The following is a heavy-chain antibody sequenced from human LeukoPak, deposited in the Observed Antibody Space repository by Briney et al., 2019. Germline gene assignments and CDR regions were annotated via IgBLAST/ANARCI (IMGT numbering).Heavy chain of an antibody. CDR3: ARGPGGWYSSSWYSGWFDP. Sequence: PGRSLRLSCAASGFTFSSYAMHWVRQAPGKGLEWVAVISYDGSNEYYADSVKGRFTISRDNSKNTLYLQMNSLRAEDTAVYYCARGPGGWYSSSWYSGWFDPWGQGTLVTVSS. J-gene: IGHJ5*02. CDR2: ISYDGSNE. CDR1: GFTFSSYA. D-gene: IGHD6-13*01. V-gene: IGHV3-30-3*01.